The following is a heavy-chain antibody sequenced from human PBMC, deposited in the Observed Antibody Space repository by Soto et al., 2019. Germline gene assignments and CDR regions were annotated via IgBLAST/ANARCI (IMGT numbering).Heavy chain of an antibody. CDR1: GGSISSGGYY. J-gene: IGHJ6*02. V-gene: IGHV4-31*03. CDR3: AASCVACGGFNYYGMDV. D-gene: IGHD5-12*01. CDR2: IYYSGST. Sequence: QVQLQESGPGLVKPSQTLSLTCTVSGGSISSGGYYWSWIRQHPGKGLEWIGYIYYSGSTYYNTSLKCRVTISVDTSKNQFSLKLSSVTAADTAVYYCAASCVACGGFNYYGMDVWGQGTTVTVSS.